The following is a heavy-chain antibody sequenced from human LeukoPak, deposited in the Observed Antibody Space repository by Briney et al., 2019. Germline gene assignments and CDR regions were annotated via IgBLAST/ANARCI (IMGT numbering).Heavy chain of an antibody. CDR1: GYSISSDCY. D-gene: IGHD6-25*01. V-gene: IGHV4-38-2*02. J-gene: IGHJ4*02. Sequence: SETLPLTCTVSGYSISSDCYWAWIRQPPGKGLEWIGSMYHSGDTHYNPSLKSRVTISDDMPKNQFSLKLTSVTAADTAVYYCARDHSTGWDFDYWGQGTLVTVSS. CDR3: ARDHSTGWDFDY. CDR2: MYHSGDT.